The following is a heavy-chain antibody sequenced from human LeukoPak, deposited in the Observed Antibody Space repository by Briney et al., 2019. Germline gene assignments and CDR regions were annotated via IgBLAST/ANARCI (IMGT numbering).Heavy chain of an antibody. CDR2: INPNSGGT. CDR3: ATPATGYDSSGYYYIFDY. V-gene: IGHV1-2*02. CDR1: GYTFTGYY. D-gene: IGHD3-22*01. Sequence: GASVKVSCKASGYTFTGYYMHWVRQAPGQGLEWMGWINPNSGGTNYAQKFQGRVTMTRDTSISTAYMELSRLGSDDTAVYYCATPATGYDSSGYYYIFDYWGQGTLVTVSS. J-gene: IGHJ4*02.